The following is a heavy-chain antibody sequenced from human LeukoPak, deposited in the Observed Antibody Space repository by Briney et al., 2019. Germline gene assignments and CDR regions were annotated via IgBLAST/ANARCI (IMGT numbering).Heavy chain of an antibody. J-gene: IGHJ4*01. Sequence: GGSLRLSCAASGFTFSTYSMNWVRQAPGKGLEWVPSISSSSTDIYYGDSVKGRFAISRDNAKNSLYLQMNSLRTEDTAVYYCAGSFGDVKMFWGQGTLVTVSS. CDR3: AGSFGDVKMF. D-gene: IGHD3-10*01. V-gene: IGHV3-21*01. CDR1: GFTFSTYS. CDR2: ISSSSTDI.